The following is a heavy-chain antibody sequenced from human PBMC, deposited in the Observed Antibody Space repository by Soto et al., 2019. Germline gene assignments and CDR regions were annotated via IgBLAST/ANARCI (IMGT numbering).Heavy chain of an antibody. V-gene: IGHV4-59*01. CDR3: ARGKAAAGNKYYFDY. CDR1: GGSISSYY. CDR2: IYYSGST. Sequence: SETLSLTCTVSGGSISSYYWSWIRQPPGKGLEWIGYIYYSGSTNYNPSLKSRVTISVDTSKNQFSLKLSSVTAADTAVYYCARGKAAAGNKYYFDYWGKGTLVTVST. J-gene: IGHJ4*02. D-gene: IGHD6-13*01.